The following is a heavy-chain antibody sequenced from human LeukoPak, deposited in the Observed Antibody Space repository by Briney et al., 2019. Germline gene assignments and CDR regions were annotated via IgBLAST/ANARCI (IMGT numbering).Heavy chain of an antibody. D-gene: IGHD6-19*01. Sequence: GGSLRLSCAASGFTFSSYAMSWVRQAPGKGLEWVSAISGSGGSTYYADSVKGRFTISRDNSKNTLYLQMNSLRAEDTAVYYCAKYPTRWLVPHDAFDIWGQGTMVTVSS. CDR3: AKYPTRWLVPHDAFDI. CDR2: ISGSGGST. CDR1: GFTFSSYA. J-gene: IGHJ3*02. V-gene: IGHV3-23*01.